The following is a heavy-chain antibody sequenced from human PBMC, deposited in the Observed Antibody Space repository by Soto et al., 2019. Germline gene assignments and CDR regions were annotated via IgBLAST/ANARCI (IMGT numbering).Heavy chain of an antibody. Sequence: PSETLSLTCAVYGGSFSGYYWSWIRQPPGKGLEWIGEINHSGSTNYNPSLKSRVTISVDTSKNQFSLKLSSVTAADTAVYYCARAIRWFDPWGQGTLVTVSS. CDR3: ARAIRWFDP. CDR1: GGSFSGYY. V-gene: IGHV4-34*01. CDR2: INHSGST. J-gene: IGHJ5*02.